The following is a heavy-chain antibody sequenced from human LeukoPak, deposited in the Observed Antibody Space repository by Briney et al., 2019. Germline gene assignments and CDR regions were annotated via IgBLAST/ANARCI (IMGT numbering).Heavy chain of an antibody. V-gene: IGHV4-61*08. J-gene: IGHJ2*01. Sequence: SETLSLTCNVSGGSISHSDYYWSWIRQPPGQGLEWIGYIYYSGSTNYNPSLKSRVTISVDTSKNQFSLKLSSVTAADTAVYYCARVAAAYDWYFDLWGRGTLVTVSS. D-gene: IGHD6-13*01. CDR1: GGSISHSDYY. CDR2: IYYSGST. CDR3: ARVAAAYDWYFDL.